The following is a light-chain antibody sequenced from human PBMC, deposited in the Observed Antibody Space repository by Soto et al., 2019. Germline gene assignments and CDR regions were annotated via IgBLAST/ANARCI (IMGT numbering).Light chain of an antibody. J-gene: IGLJ7*01. V-gene: IGLV2-14*01. CDR2: EVS. CDR3: SSYTSSSPLV. Sequence: QSALTQPASVSGSPGQSITISCTGTSSDVGGYNYVSWYQQHPGKAPKFMIYEVSNRPSGVSNRFSGSKSGNTASLTISGLQAEDEADYYCSSYTSSSPLVFGGGTQLTVL. CDR1: SSDVGGYNY.